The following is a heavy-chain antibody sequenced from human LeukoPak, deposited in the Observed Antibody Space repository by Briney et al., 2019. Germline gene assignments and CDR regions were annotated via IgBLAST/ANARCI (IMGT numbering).Heavy chain of an antibody. D-gene: IGHD3-10*01. Sequence: GGSLRLSCAASGFTFSFYGIHWVRQAPGKVLEWVSSIWSDVSNKYYADSVKGRFTISRDNSKNTLYLQINSLRAEEPAVYYCATEDGSASYYNNWFDPWGQGTLVTVSS. CDR1: GFTFSFYG. J-gene: IGHJ5*02. V-gene: IGHV3-30*02. CDR3: ATEDGSASYYNNWFDP. CDR2: IWSDVSNK.